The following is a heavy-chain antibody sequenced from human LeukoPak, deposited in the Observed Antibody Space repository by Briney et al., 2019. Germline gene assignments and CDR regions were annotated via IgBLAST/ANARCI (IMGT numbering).Heavy chain of an antibody. CDR3: ARAPGYSSSSVFYFDY. J-gene: IGHJ4*02. CDR1: GGSISRYY. CDR2: IYYSGST. V-gene: IGHV4-59*01. Sequence: SETLSLTCIVSGGSISRYYWNWVRQPPGKGLEWIGYIYYSGSTDYNPSLKSRVSISLDTSKSQFSLKLSSVTPADTAVYYCARAPGYSSSSVFYFDYWGQGTLVTVSS. D-gene: IGHD6-6*01.